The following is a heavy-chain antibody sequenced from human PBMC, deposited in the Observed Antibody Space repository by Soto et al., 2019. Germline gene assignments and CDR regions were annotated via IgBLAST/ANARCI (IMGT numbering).Heavy chain of an antibody. D-gene: IGHD5-12*01. V-gene: IGHV1-8*01. J-gene: IGHJ6*03. CDR2: MNPNSGNT. CDR1: GYTFTSYD. Sequence: ASVKVSCKASGYTFTSYDINWVRQATGQGLEWMGWMNPNSGNTGYAQKFQGRVTMTRNTSISTAYMELSSLRSEDTAVYYCARGVVATISPNRYYYYMDVWGKGTTVTVSS. CDR3: ARGVVATISPNRYYYYMDV.